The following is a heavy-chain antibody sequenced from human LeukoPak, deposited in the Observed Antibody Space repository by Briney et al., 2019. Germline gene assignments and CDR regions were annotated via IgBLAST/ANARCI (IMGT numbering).Heavy chain of an antibody. CDR1: GFTVSSNY. D-gene: IGHD2-2*01. CDR2: IYSGGST. V-gene: IGHV3-53*01. Sequence: GGSLRLSCAASGFTVSSNYMSWVRQAPGKGLEWVSVIYSGGSTYYADSVKGRFTISRDNSKNTLYLQMNSLRAEDTAVYYCARGHYGSSTDAFDIWGQGTMVTVSS. J-gene: IGHJ3*02. CDR3: ARGHYGSSTDAFDI.